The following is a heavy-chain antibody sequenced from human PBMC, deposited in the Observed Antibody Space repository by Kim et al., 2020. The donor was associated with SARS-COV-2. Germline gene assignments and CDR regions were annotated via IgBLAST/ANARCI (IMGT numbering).Heavy chain of an antibody. J-gene: IGHJ6*02. CDR3: ARDRAGLVGGGMDV. V-gene: IGHV3-72*01. D-gene: IGHD2-15*01. CDR1: GFTFSDYY. Sequence: GGSLRLSCAASGFTFSDYYMDWVRQAPGKGLEWVGRIRNKANSYTTEYAASANGRFTIARDDSKLYLQMNSLKSEDTAMYYCARDRAGLVGGGMDVWGQGTTVTVSS. CDR2: IRNKANSYTT.